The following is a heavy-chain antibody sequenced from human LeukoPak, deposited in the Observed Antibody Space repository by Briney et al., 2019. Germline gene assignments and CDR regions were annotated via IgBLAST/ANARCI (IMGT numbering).Heavy chain of an antibody. Sequence: SETLSLTCTVSGGSLSSYYWSWIRQPPGKGLEWIGYIYHSGSTTYNPSLRSRVTISVDTSKNQFSLRLSSVTAADTAVYHCARVFYYGSGTFDLWGRGTLVTVSS. CDR2: IYHSGST. CDR3: ARVFYYGSGTFDL. D-gene: IGHD3-10*01. CDR1: GGSLSSYY. V-gene: IGHV4-59*01. J-gene: IGHJ2*01.